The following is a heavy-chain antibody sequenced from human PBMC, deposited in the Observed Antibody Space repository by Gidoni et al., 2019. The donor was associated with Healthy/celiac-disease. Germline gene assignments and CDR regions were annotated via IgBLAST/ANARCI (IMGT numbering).Heavy chain of an antibody. CDR2: ISSSSSYI. CDR1: VFTFSSYS. V-gene: IGHV3-21*01. CDR3: ARATGEGDIVVVVAATN. D-gene: IGHD2-15*01. Sequence: EVQLVASGGGLVKPGWSLRLSCAASVFTFSSYSMNWVRQAPGKGREWVSSISSSSSYICNADSVKGRFTNSRDNAKNAMYLQMNSLRAEDTAVYYCARATGEGDIVVVVAATNWGQGTLVTVSS. J-gene: IGHJ4*02.